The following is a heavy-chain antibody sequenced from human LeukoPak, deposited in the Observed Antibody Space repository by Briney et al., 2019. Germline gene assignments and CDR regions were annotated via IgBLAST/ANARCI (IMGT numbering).Heavy chain of an antibody. Sequence: PSETLSLTCTVSGGSISSSSYYWSWIRQPPGKGLEWIGEINHSGSTNYNPSLKSRVTISVDTSKNQFSLKLSSVTAADTAVYYCARVRYSYGYVHYYYYMDVWGKGTTVTVSS. V-gene: IGHV4-39*07. CDR2: INHSGST. D-gene: IGHD5-18*01. CDR1: GGSISSSSYY. J-gene: IGHJ6*03. CDR3: ARVRYSYGYVHYYYYMDV.